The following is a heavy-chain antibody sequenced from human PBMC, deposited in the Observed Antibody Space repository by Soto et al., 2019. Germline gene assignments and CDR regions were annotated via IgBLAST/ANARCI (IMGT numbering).Heavy chain of an antibody. CDR1: GYSFTSYW. Sequence: GESLKISCKGSGYSFTSYWIGWVRQMPGKGLEWMGIIYPGDSDTRYSPSFQGQVTISADKSISTAYLQWSSLKASDTAMYYCARGSMFLFGGDVAHRDRLSVSGQRTTVP. CDR2: IYPGDSDT. J-gene: IGHJ6*02. V-gene: IGHV5-51*01. CDR3: ARGSMFLFGGDVAHRDRLSV. D-gene: IGHD3-16*01.